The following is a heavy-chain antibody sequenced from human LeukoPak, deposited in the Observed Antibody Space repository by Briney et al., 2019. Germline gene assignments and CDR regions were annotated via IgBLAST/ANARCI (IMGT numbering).Heavy chain of an antibody. J-gene: IGHJ4*02. CDR3: PHTTGSSDY. CDR1: GFTFSSYA. Sequence: PGGSLRLPCAASGFTFSSYALNWVRQAPGKGLEWVSGISGSGGGTYYADPVEGRFTISRDNSKNTLYLQMNSLRAEDTAVYYCPHTTGSSDYWGQGTLVTVSS. V-gene: IGHV3-23*01. CDR2: ISGSGGGT. D-gene: IGHD4-17*01.